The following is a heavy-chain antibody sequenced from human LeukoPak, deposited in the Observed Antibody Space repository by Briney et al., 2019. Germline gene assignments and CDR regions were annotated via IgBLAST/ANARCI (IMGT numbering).Heavy chain of an antibody. D-gene: IGHD3-22*01. J-gene: IGHJ4*02. Sequence: GGSLRLSCAASGFTFSSYGMHWVRQAPGKGLEWVAVIWYDGSNKYYADSVKGRFTISRDNSKNTLYLQMNSLRAEDTAVYYCARETYYYDSSGLDYWGQGTLVTVSP. V-gene: IGHV3-33*01. CDR3: ARETYYYDSSGLDY. CDR1: GFTFSSYG. CDR2: IWYDGSNK.